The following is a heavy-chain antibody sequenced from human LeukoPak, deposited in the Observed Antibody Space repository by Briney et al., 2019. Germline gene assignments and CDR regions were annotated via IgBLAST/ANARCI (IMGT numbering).Heavy chain of an antibody. Sequence: GASVKVSCKASGGIFSSYAISWVRQAPGQGLEWMGLINPSGGSTSYAQKFQGRVTMTRDTSTSTVYMELSSLRSEDTAVYYCARVSAGWELEYYFDYWGQGTLVTVSS. D-gene: IGHD1-26*01. V-gene: IGHV1-46*01. J-gene: IGHJ4*02. CDR1: GGIFSSYA. CDR2: INPSGGST. CDR3: ARVSAGWELEYYFDY.